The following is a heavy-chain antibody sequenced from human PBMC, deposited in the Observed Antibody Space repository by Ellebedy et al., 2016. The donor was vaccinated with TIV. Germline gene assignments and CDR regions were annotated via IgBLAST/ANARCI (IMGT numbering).Heavy chain of an antibody. V-gene: IGHV1-18*01. CDR2: VSGDRANS. CDR3: ARGTVNFDY. J-gene: IGHJ4*02. CDR1: GYTFSTYG. D-gene: IGHD4-17*01. Sequence: AASVKVSCKPSGYTFSTYGISWVRQAPGQGLEWMGWVSGDRANSKYAQNLQGRLTMTTDTATNTAHMELRSLRSDDTAVYYCARGTVNFDYWGQGTLVTVSS.